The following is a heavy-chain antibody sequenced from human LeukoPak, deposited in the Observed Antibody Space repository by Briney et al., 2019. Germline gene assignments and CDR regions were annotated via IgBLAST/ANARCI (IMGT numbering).Heavy chain of an antibody. V-gene: IGHV4-59*08. J-gene: IGHJ5*02. Sequence: SETLSLTCTVSGDSISSYYWSWIRQPPGKGQEWIGYIGSTNYNPSLKSRVTISVDTSKNQFSLKLSSVTAADTAVYYCARHGGNEYGGNYNWFEPWGQGTLATVSS. CDR1: GDSISSYY. D-gene: IGHD4-23*01. CDR2: IGST. CDR3: ARHGGNEYGGNYNWFEP.